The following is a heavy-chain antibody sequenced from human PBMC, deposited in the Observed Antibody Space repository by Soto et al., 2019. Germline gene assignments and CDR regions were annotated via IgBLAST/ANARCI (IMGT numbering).Heavy chain of an antibody. CDR3: ARDHSGIAARSSRDLSWFDP. J-gene: IGHJ5*02. Sequence: ASVKVSCKASGYTFTSYYMHWVRQAPGQGLEWMGIINPSGGSTSYAQKFQGRVTMTRDTSTSTVYMELSSLRSEDTAVYYCARDHSGIAARSSRDLSWFDPWGQGTLVTVSS. D-gene: IGHD6-6*01. CDR1: GYTFTSYY. CDR2: INPSGGST. V-gene: IGHV1-46*01.